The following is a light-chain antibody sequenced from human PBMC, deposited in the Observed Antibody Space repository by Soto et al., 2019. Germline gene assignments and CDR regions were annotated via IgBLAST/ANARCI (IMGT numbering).Light chain of an antibody. J-gene: IGKJ4*01. V-gene: IGKV4-1*01. CDR2: WAS. CDR3: QQYYSTPLS. CDR1: QSVLYSSNNKNY. Sequence: XQSVLYSSNNKNYLAWYQQKPGQPPRLLIYWASTRESGVPDRFSGSGSGTDFTLTISSLQAEDVAVYYCQQYYSTPLSFGGGTKVDI.